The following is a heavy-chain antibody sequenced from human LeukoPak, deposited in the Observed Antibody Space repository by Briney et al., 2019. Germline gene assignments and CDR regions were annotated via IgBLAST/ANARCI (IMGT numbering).Heavy chain of an antibody. V-gene: IGHV4-4*07. CDR3: ARKGRGPYGSVNGYFDY. D-gene: IGHD3-10*01. CDR1: GGSISSYY. Sequence: PSETLSLTCTVSGGSISSYYWSWIRQPAGKGLEWIGRIYTSGTTYYNSSLKSRVTISVDTSKNQFSLKLNFVTAADTAVYYCARKGRGPYGSVNGYFDYWGQGTLVTVSS. J-gene: IGHJ4*02. CDR2: IYTSGTT.